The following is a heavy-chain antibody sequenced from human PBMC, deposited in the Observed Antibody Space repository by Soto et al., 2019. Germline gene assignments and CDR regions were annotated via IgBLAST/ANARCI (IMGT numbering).Heavy chain of an antibody. V-gene: IGHV3-9*01. CDR2: ISWNSGNI. J-gene: IGHJ4*02. CDR3: AIFRTVTTPFDY. D-gene: IGHD4-17*01. Sequence: EVQLVESGGGLVQPGRSLRLSCAASGFTFDDYAMHWVRQAPGKGLEWVSGISWNSGNIGYADSVKGRFTISRDNAKKSLYLQMNSLRAEDTALYYCAIFRTVTTPFDYWGQGTLVTVSS. CDR1: GFTFDDYA.